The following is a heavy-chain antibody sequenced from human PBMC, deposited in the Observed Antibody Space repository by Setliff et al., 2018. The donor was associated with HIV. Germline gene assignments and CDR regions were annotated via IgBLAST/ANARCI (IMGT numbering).Heavy chain of an antibody. CDR2: ISSDGSST. CDR1: GFTFSRYW. D-gene: IGHD2-8*01. CDR3: ARDDRTHQWFGPDY. J-gene: IGHJ4*02. V-gene: IGHV3-74*01. Sequence: PGGSLRLSCGASGFTFSRYWMHWVRQTPGKGLVWVSRISSDGSSTSYADSVKGRFTISRDNAKNTLYLQMNSLRAEDTAVYYCARDDRTHQWFGPDYWGQGTLVTVSS.